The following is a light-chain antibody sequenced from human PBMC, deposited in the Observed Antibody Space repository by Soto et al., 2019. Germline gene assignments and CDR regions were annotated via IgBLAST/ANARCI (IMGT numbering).Light chain of an antibody. CDR3: QKYNSAMWT. CDR2: GAS. V-gene: IGKV1-27*01. CDR1: LGIANY. J-gene: IGKJ1*01. Sequence: DIQMTQSPPSLSASVGDRVTISCRASLGIANYVLWYQQRPGKVPKLLIYGASSLLSGVPSRFSGSGSGTDFTLTISGLQPEDVGTYYCQKYNSAMWTFGQGTKVDIK.